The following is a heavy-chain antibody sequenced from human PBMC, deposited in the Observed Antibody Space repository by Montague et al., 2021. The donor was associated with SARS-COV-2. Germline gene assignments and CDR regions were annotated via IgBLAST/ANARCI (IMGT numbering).Heavy chain of an antibody. CDR2: IYDSGST. V-gene: IGHV4-39*02. CDR1: GGSISGHNYY. J-gene: IGHJ3*02. D-gene: IGHD1-26*01. Sequence: SETLSLTCTVSGGSISGHNYYWDWIRQPPGKGLEWIGSIYDSGSTYYNPSLKSRVTISVDTSKNHFSLKLNSVTAADTAFYYCARRGRKLLPVATTIGGFDIWGQGTMVTVSS. CDR3: ARRGRKLLPVATTIGGFDI.